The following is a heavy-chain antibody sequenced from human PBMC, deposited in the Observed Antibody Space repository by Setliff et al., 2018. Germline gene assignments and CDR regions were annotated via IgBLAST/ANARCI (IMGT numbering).Heavy chain of an antibody. D-gene: IGHD3-10*01. CDR1: GYSFIDYY. V-gene: IGHV1-2*06. J-gene: IGHJ3*02. CDR2: VNPKNGGI. Sequence: ASVKVSCKASGYSFIDYYIHWVRQAPGQGPEWMGRVNPKNGGILYSQKFEGRVSMTGDRTISTVYMDLRSLTFDDTAVYYCARPRSNYNRGAFSIWDQGTMVTVSS. CDR3: ARPRSNYNRGAFSI.